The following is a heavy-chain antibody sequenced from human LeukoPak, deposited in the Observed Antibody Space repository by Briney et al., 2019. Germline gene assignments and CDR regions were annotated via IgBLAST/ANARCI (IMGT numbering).Heavy chain of an antibody. CDR1: GFTVSSNY. CDR2: IYSGGST. V-gene: IGHV3-53*04. D-gene: IGHD5-24*01. CDR3: ARDMAPHYGMDV. J-gene: IGHJ6*02. Sequence: GGSLRLSCAASGFTVSSNYMSWVRQAPGKGLEWVSVIYSGGSTYYADSVKGRFTITRHNSKNTLYLQMNSLRAEDTAVYYCARDMAPHYGMDVWAKGPRSPSP.